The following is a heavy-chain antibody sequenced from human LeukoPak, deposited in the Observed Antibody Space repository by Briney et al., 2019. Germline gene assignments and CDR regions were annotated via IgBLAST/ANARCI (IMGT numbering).Heavy chain of an antibody. V-gene: IGHV3-73*01. CDR1: GFTFSGSA. D-gene: IGHD2-15*01. Sequence: GGSLRLSCAASGFTFSGSAMHWVRQASGKGLEWVGRIGSKANSYATTYAASVKGRFTISRDDSKSTAYLQMNSLKTEDTAVYYCTRRQCSGGSCYSDYWGQGTLVTVSS. CDR3: TRRQCSGGSCYSDY. J-gene: IGHJ4*02. CDR2: IGSKANSYAT.